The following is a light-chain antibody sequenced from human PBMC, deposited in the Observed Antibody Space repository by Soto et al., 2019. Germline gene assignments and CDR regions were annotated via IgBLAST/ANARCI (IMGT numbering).Light chain of an antibody. CDR1: SSDVGAYNF. Sequence: QSVLTQPASVSGSPGQSITISCTGTSSDVGAYNFVSWHQQHPGKAPKLMIYNVYDRPSGISYRFSGSKSGNTASLTISGLQGEGEADYYCSAYTVSRTYVFXTGTKVTVL. V-gene: IGLV2-14*03. CDR2: NVY. CDR3: SAYTVSRTYV. J-gene: IGLJ1*01.